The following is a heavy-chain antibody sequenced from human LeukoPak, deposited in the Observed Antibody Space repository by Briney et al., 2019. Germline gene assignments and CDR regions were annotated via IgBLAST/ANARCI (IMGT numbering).Heavy chain of an antibody. CDR1: GYSFTSYW. CDR3: ASTVSNYHILTGATNWFDP. CDR2: IDPSDSYT. J-gene: IGHJ5*02. D-gene: IGHD3-9*01. Sequence: GESLKISCKGSGYSFTSYWISWVRQMPGKGLEWMGRIDPSDSYTNYSPSFQGHVTISADKSISTAYLQWSSLKASDTAMYYCASTVSNYHILTGATNWFDPWGQGTLVTVSS. V-gene: IGHV5-10-1*01.